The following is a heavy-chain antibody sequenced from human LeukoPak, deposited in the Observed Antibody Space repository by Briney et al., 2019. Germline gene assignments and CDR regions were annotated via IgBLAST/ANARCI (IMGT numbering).Heavy chain of an antibody. D-gene: IGHD6-13*01. J-gene: IGHJ6*03. V-gene: IGHV1-46*01. CDR2: ISPSGGST. CDR3: ARVVGLTGYSSNWYSGYYYYMDV. Sequence: ASVKVSCKAFGYTFTSNYMHWVRQAPGQGPEWRGVISPSGGSTTYAQKFQGRVTLTRDMSTSTDYLELSSLRSEDTAVYYCARVVGLTGYSSNWYSGYYYYMDVWGKGTTVTVSS. CDR1: GYTFTSNY.